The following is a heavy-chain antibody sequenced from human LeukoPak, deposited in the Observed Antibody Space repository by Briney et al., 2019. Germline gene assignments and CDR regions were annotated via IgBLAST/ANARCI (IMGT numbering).Heavy chain of an antibody. CDR2: ISSSGSIK. CDR3: ANWAGTAAGFSGPFDY. V-gene: IGHV3-48*01. Sequence: GGSLRLSCAVSGFTFSSYSMNWVRQAPGKGLEWLSHISSSGSIKYYADSVKGRFTISRDNAKNSLYLQMNSLRAEDTAVYYCANWAGTAAGFSGPFDYWGQGTLVTVSS. D-gene: IGHD6-13*01. CDR1: GFTFSSYS. J-gene: IGHJ4*02.